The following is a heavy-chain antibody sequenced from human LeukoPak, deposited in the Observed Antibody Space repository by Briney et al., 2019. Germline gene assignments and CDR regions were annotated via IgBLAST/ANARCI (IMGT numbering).Heavy chain of an antibody. Sequence: WASVNVSCKASGGTFSSYAISWVRQAPGQGLEWMGGIIPIFGTANYAQKFQGRVTITADESTSTAYTELSSLRSEDTAVYYCARTALLWFGELLTDWFDPWGQGTLVTVSS. CDR3: ARTALLWFGELLTDWFDP. CDR2: IIPIFGTA. J-gene: IGHJ5*02. D-gene: IGHD3-10*01. V-gene: IGHV1-69*13. CDR1: GGTFSSYA.